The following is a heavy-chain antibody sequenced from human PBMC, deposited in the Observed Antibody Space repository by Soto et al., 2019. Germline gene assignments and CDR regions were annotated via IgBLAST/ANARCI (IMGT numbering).Heavy chain of an antibody. V-gene: IGHV1-8*01. CDR3: VRGGFLSHDHVIIAPATLGFDP. Sequence: ASVKVSCKASGYTFTTYDINWVRQAPGQGLEWMGWMNPNRTNTGYAEKFQGRVTMTRDTSISTAYMELSSLRYDDTAVYYCVRGGFLSHDHVIIAPATLGFDPWGQGSLV. J-gene: IGHJ5*02. CDR1: GYTFTTYD. CDR2: MNPNRTNT. D-gene: IGHD2-2*01.